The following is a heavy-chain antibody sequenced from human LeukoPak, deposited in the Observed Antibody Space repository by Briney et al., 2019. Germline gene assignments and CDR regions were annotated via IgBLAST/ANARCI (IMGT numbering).Heavy chain of an antibody. V-gene: IGHV3-30*18. Sequence: PGRSLRLSCAASGFSFSSAGMHWVRQDPGKGLEWVAVISYDGSYKYNEDSVEGRFTISRDNFKNTLYLQMNSLRAEDTAVYYCAKNYFDSTGHHTFDYWGQGTLVTVSS. D-gene: IGHD3-22*01. CDR2: ISYDGSYK. CDR1: GFSFSSAG. CDR3: AKNYFDSTGHHTFDY. J-gene: IGHJ4*02.